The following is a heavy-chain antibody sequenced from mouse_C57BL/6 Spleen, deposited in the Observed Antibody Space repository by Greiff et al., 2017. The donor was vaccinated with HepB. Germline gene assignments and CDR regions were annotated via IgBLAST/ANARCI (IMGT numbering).Heavy chain of an antibody. Sequence: QVQLKESGAELVKPGASVKISCKASGYAFSSYWMNWVKQSPGKGLEWIGQIYPGDGDTNYNGKFKGKATLTADKSSSTAYMQLSSLTSEDSAVYFCARAYYSNYFDYWGQGTTLTVSS. J-gene: IGHJ2*01. V-gene: IGHV1-80*01. CDR2: IYPGDGDT. CDR1: GYAFSSYW. D-gene: IGHD2-5*01. CDR3: ARAYYSNYFDY.